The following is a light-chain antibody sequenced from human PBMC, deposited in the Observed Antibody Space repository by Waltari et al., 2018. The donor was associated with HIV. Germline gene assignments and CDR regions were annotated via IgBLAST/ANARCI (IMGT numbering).Light chain of an antibody. V-gene: IGKV3-15*01. J-gene: IGKJ4*01. Sequence: VMTQSPATLSVSPGERATLSCRASQSVSSNLAWYQQKPGQAPRLLIYGASTRATGIPARFSGSGSGTEFTRTISSLQSEDFAVYYCQQYDNWPPLTFGGGTKVEIK. CDR3: QQYDNWPPLT. CDR2: GAS. CDR1: QSVSSN.